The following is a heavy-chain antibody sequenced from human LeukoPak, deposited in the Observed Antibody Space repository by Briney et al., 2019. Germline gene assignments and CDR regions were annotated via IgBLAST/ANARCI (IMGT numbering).Heavy chain of an antibody. CDR2: ISHRGNT. CDR3: AREYDTSSTAFDI. Sequence: PSETLSLTCGVYGWPFSGYYRSWIRQPPGKGLEWIGEISHRGNTNYNPSLKSRVTISLDTSKKQFPLKVTSVTAADTAVYYCAREYDTSSTAFDIWGQGTMVTVSS. J-gene: IGHJ3*02. D-gene: IGHD3-16*01. V-gene: IGHV4-34*01. CDR1: GWPFSGYY.